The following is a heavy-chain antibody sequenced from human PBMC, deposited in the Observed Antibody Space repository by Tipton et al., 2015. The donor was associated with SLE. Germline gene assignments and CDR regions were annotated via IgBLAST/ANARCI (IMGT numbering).Heavy chain of an antibody. CDR3: ARARGVGATDDAFDI. V-gene: IGHV3-11*04. CDR2: ISSSGSTI. CDR1: GFTFSDYY. D-gene: IGHD1-26*01. J-gene: IGHJ3*02. Sequence: LRLSCAGSGFTFSDYYMSWVRQAPGKGLEWVSYISSSGSTIYYADSVKGRFTISRDNAKNSLYLQMNSLRAEDTAVYYCARARGVGATDDAFDIWGQGTMVTVSS.